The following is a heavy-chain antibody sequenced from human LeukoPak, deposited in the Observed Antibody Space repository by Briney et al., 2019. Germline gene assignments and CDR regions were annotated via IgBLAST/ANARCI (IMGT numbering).Heavy chain of an antibody. V-gene: IGHV4-59*08. CDR1: GDSINSYY. J-gene: IGHJ4*02. CDR3: ARRRYYDILTGYYTPDY. D-gene: IGHD3-9*01. CDR2: IYYSGRT. Sequence: SETLSLTCTVSGDSINSYYWNWIRQPPGKGLEWIGYIYYSGRTDYNPSLKSRVTISVDTSKHQFSMKLKSVTAADTAVYYCARRRYYDILTGYYTPDYWGQGTLVTVSS.